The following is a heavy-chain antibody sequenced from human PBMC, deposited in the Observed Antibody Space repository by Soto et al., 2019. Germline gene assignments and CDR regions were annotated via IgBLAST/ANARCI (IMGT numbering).Heavy chain of an antibody. V-gene: IGHV4-31*03. CDR1: GGSIRNDNFY. CDR3: ARDVEGIVPGRGACGI. D-gene: IGHD1-26*01. Sequence: QVQLQESGQGLVKPSQTLSLTCTVSGGSIRNDNFYWSFLRQRPGKGLEWFGYISYSGYTAYHPSPESRVFISVDPSNRHFSLTRNSVTAADTAVYYCARDVEGIVPGRGACGILGRGTLVTVSS. J-gene: IGHJ3*02. CDR2: ISYSGYT.